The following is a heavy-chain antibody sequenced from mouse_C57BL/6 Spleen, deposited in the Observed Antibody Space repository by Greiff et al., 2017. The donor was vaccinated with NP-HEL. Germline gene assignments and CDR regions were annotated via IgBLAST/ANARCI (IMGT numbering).Heavy chain of an antibody. D-gene: IGHD2-14*01. V-gene: IGHV1-26*01. CDR1: GYTFTDYY. CDR2: INPNNGGT. Sequence: VQLQQSGPELVKPGASVKISCKASGYTFTDYYMNWVKQSHGKSLEWIGDINPNNGGTSYNQKFKGTATLTVDKSSSTAYMELRSLTSEDSAVYYCARKGVPYAMDYWGQGTSVTVSS. J-gene: IGHJ4*01. CDR3: ARKGVPYAMDY.